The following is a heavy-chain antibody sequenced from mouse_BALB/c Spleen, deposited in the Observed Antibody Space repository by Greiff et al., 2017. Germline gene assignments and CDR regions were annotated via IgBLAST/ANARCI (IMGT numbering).Heavy chain of an antibody. CDR1: GFTFSSYG. CDR3: AREVYYDYQFAY. CDR2: INSNGGST. V-gene: IGHV5-6-3*01. J-gene: IGHJ3*01. D-gene: IGHD2-4*01. Sequence: EVQVVESGGGLVQPGGSLKLSCAASGFTFSSYGMSWVRQTPDKRLELVATINSNGGSTYYPDSVKGRFTISRDNAKNTLYLQMSSLKSEDTAMYYCAREVYYDYQFAYWGQGTLVTVSA.